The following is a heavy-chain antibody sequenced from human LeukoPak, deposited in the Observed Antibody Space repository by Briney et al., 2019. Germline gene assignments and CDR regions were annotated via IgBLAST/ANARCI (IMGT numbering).Heavy chain of an antibody. CDR3: ARDSPNEAILWWSIDY. CDR2: ISSGSSYR. D-gene: IGHD2-21*01. J-gene: IGHJ4*02. CDR1: GFTFSSYS. Sequence: PGGSLRLSCTGSGFTFSSYSMNWVRQAPGKGLEWVSSISSGSSYRYYEESVKGRFSISRDNARNSLYLQMNSLRAEDTAVYYCARDSPNEAILWWSIDYWGQGTLVTVSS. V-gene: IGHV3-21*01.